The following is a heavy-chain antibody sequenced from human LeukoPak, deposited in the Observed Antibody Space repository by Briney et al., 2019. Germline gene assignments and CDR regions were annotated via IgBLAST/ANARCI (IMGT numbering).Heavy chain of an antibody. Sequence: GGSLRLSCAASGFTFSSYGMQWVRQAPGKGLEWVAVISHDGTAQHYADSVKGRFTISRDNSDNTLSLQMNSLRDEDTAMYYCAKEGTAMASSYFDYWGQGTLITVSS. V-gene: IGHV3-30*18. CDR2: ISHDGTAQ. CDR3: AKEGTAMASSYFDY. D-gene: IGHD5-18*01. CDR1: GFTFSSYG. J-gene: IGHJ4*02.